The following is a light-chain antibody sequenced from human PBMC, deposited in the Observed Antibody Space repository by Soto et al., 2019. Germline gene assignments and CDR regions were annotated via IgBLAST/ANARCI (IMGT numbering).Light chain of an antibody. CDR2: DAS. V-gene: IGKV3D-15*01. J-gene: IGKJ4*01. CDR3: QQYGTWPPNLLT. Sequence: IVMTQSPATLSVAPGERASLSCRASQSVTSSLAWYQQKPGQSPKLLIYDASTRASGVPARFRGSGSGTDFTLTLNSLQSEDYAIDYCQQYGTWPPNLLTFGGGTKVEIK. CDR1: QSVTSS.